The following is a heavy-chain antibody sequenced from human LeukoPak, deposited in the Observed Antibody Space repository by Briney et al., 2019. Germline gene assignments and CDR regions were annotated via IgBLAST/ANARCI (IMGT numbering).Heavy chain of an antibody. CDR1: GFPFSSYG. CDR3: ASGGPSRGTPDY. D-gene: IGHD2-2*01. Sequence: GGSLRLSCAASGFPFSSYGMYWVRQPPDKGLQWVAYLRKDATYSNYADSVRGRFTISRDNSKNTLDLQMSSLRVEDTAVYYCASGGPSRGTPDYWGQGTLVTVSS. J-gene: IGHJ4*02. V-gene: IGHV3-30*02. CDR2: LRKDATYS.